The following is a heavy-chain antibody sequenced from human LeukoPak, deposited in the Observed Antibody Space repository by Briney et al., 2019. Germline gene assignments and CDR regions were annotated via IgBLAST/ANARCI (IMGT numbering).Heavy chain of an antibody. V-gene: IGHV3-30-3*01. Sequence: GSLRLSCAASGFTFSSYAVHWVRQAPGKGLEWVAVISYDGSNKYYADSVKGRFTISRDNSKNTLYLQMNSLRAEDTAVYYCARDQLGATDYWGQGTLVTVSS. CDR1: GFTFSSYA. CDR2: ISYDGSNK. CDR3: ARDQLGATDY. D-gene: IGHD1-26*01. J-gene: IGHJ4*02.